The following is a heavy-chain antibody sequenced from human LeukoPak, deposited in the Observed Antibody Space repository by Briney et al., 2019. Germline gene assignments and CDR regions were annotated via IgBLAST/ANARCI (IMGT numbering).Heavy chain of an antibody. CDR3: ARLKNYGDYGY. Sequence: ASVKVSCKASGYTFTSYGISWVRQAPGQGLEWMGWIYSYNGNANYAQKFQGRVTMTTDTSTSIAYMELRSLTSDDTAVYYCARLKNYGDYGYWGQGTLVTVSS. CDR2: IYSYNGNA. V-gene: IGHV1-18*01. D-gene: IGHD4-17*01. J-gene: IGHJ4*02. CDR1: GYTFTSYG.